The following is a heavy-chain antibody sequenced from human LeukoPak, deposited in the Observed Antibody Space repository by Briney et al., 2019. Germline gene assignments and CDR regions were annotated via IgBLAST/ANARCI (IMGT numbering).Heavy chain of an antibody. CDR3: ARAPGGFGELLLSGYYYYGMDV. V-gene: IGHV3-53*01. CDR2: IYSGGST. CDR1: GFTVSSNY. D-gene: IGHD3-10*01. Sequence: GGSLRLSCAASGFTVSSNYMSWVRQAPGKGLEWVSVIYSGGSTYYADSVKGRFTISRDNSKNTLYLQMNSLRAEDTAVYYCARAPGGFGELLLSGYYYYGMDVWGQGTTVTVSS. J-gene: IGHJ6*02.